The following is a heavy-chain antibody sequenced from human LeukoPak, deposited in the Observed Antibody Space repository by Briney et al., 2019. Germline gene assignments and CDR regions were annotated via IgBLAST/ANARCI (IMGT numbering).Heavy chain of an antibody. Sequence: SETLSLTCTVSGGSISSYYWSWIRQPAGKGLEWIGRICTSGSTNYNPSPKSRVTMSVGTSKNQFSLKLSSVTAADTTAYYCARDRSGSYYPDAFDIWGQGTIVTVSS. CDR3: ARDRSGSYYPDAFDI. CDR1: GGSISSYY. D-gene: IGHD1-26*01. V-gene: IGHV4-4*07. J-gene: IGHJ3*02. CDR2: ICTSGST.